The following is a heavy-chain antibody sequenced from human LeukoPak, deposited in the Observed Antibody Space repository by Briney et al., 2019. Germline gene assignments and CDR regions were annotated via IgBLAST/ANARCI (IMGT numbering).Heavy chain of an antibody. CDR1: GFTLSGHW. Sequence: GGSLRLSCVASGFTLSGHWMHWVRQAPGKGLGWVAVISYDGSNKYYADSVKGRFTISRDNSKNTLYLQMNSLRAEDTAVYYCAKETLVALAAGGFIDYWGQGTLVTVSS. CDR2: ISYDGSNK. CDR3: AKETLVALAAGGFIDY. J-gene: IGHJ4*02. V-gene: IGHV3-30*18. D-gene: IGHD6-13*01.